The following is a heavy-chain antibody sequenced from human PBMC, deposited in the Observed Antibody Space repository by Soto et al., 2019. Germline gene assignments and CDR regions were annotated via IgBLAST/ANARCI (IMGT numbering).Heavy chain of an antibody. CDR2: IIPILGIA. Sequence: QVQLVQSGAEVKKPGSSVKVSCKASGGTFSSYTISWVRQAPGQGLEWMGRIIPILGIANYAQKFQGRVTITAYKSTSTAYMELSSLRSEDTAVYYCASYGSGSYSFDPWGQGTLVTVSS. CDR3: ASYGSGSYSFDP. V-gene: IGHV1-69*02. J-gene: IGHJ5*02. CDR1: GGTFSSYT. D-gene: IGHD3-10*01.